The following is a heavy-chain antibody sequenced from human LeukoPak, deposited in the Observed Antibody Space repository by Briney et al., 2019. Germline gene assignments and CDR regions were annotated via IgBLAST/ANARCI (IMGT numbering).Heavy chain of an antibody. CDR2: IYPGDSDT. CDR3: AIGSGSYYAPYAAFDI. J-gene: IGHJ3*02. D-gene: IGHD1-26*01. V-gene: IGHV5-51*01. CDR1: GSSFTSYL. Sequence: GASLKISCKCSGSSFTSYLIGWVRPLPGKGLEWMGIIYPGDSDTRYRPSLQGQVTISADKSISTAYLQWSSVKASDTAMYYCAIGSGSYYAPYAAFDIWGQGTMVTVSS.